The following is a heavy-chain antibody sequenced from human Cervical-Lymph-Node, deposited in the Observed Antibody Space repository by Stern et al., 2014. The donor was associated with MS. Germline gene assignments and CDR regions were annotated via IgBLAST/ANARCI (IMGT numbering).Heavy chain of an antibody. D-gene: IGHD1/OR15-1a*01. V-gene: IGHV1-69*01. J-gene: IGHJ4*02. Sequence: QVQLVESGAEVKKPGSSVKVSCKASGGTFSTYAFNWVRQAPGQGLEWMGGIIPIFGTANYAQKFQGRGTITADESTSTACIGLSSLRSEDTAVYYCARDSEQMTYLDYWGQGTLVTVSS. CDR2: IIPIFGTA. CDR1: GGTFSTYA. CDR3: ARDSEQMTYLDY.